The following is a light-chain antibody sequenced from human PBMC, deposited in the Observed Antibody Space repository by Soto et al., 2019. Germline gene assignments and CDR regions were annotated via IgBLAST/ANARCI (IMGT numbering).Light chain of an antibody. CDR2: SNN. Sequence: SVLTQPPSASGTPGQRVNISCSGSSSNIGSNTVNCYQQLPGTAPKLLIYSNNQRPSGVPDRFSGSKSGTSASLAISGLQSEDEADYYCAAWDDSMNGRVFGGGTKLTVL. J-gene: IGLJ3*02. V-gene: IGLV1-44*01. CDR1: SSNIGSNT. CDR3: AAWDDSMNGRV.